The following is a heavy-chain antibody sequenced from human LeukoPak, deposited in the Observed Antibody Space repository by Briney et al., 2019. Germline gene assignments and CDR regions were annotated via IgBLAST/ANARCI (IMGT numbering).Heavy chain of an antibody. J-gene: IGHJ4*02. CDR3: GREWAVDF. V-gene: IGHV3-7*01. Sequence: GGSLTLSCAASGFTLSKHWMTWGRQAPGKGLECVAIIKQGGSEKYYVNSVKGRFTISRDNAKNSLYLQMNSLRVEDTAVYYCGREWAVDFWGQGTLVTVSS. CDR1: GFTLSKHW. CDR2: IKQGGSEK.